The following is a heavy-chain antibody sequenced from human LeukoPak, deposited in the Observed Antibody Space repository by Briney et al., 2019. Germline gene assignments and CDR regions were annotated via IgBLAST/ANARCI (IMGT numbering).Heavy chain of an antibody. CDR1: GFPFSGHA. CDR2: ISYDGSNE. D-gene: IGHD1-26*01. V-gene: IGHV3-30*01. J-gene: IGHJ4*02. CDR3: AREEEGELPDY. Sequence: PGGSLRLSCTASGFPFSGHAMHWIRQAPGKGPEWLALISYDGSNECYADSVKGRFTIYRDNSKYTLYLQVNSLRPEETAVYFCAREEEGELPDYWGQGTQVTVSS.